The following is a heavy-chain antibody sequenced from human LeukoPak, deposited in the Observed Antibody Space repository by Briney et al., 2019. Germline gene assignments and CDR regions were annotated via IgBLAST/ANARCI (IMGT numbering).Heavy chain of an antibody. D-gene: IGHD3-22*01. CDR2: ISAYNGKT. CDR1: GYTFTNYG. Sequence: ASVKVSCKASGYTFTNYGISWMRQAPGQGLEWMGWISAYNGKTNYAQKLQGRVTITADKSTSTAYMELSSLRSEDTAVYYCARSASRYYYDSSGYGPWGQGTLVTVSS. CDR3: ARSASRYYYDSSGYGP. J-gene: IGHJ5*02. V-gene: IGHV1-18*01.